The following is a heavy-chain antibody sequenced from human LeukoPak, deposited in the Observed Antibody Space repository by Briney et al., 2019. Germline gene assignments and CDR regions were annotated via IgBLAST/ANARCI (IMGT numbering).Heavy chain of an antibody. D-gene: IGHD2-21*01. CDR2: IIPIFGTA. CDR1: GGTFSSYA. CDR3: ARGLLVHKRHYYYYMDV. Sequence: SVKVSRKASGGTFSSYAISWVRQAPGQGLEWMGGIIPIFGTANYAQKFQGRVTITTDESTSTAYMELSSLRSENTAVYYCARGLLVHKRHYYYYMDVWGKGTTVTVSS. J-gene: IGHJ6*03. V-gene: IGHV1-69*05.